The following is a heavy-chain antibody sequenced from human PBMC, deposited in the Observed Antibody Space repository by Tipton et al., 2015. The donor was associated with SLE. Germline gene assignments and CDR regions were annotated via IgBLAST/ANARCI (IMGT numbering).Heavy chain of an antibody. CDR1: GYFIGSGYY. D-gene: IGHD5/OR15-5a*01. CDR2: AYHSGST. J-gene: IGHJ4*02. Sequence: TLSLTCAVSGYFIGSGYYWGWIRQPPGKGLEWIGIAYHSGSTYYNPSLESRVTISIDTSKNQFSLKLTSVTAADTAVYFCARDRSSVSDWGQGTQVIVSP. CDR3: ARDRSSVSD. V-gene: IGHV4-38-2*02.